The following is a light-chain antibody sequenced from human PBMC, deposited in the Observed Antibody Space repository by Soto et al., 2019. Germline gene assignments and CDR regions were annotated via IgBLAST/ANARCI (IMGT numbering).Light chain of an antibody. V-gene: IGKV3-20*01. CDR2: DAS. CDR3: QQYGRLPIT. J-gene: IGKJ5*01. CDR1: QSVSNNY. Sequence: EIVFTQTPGTLSLSPGERATLSCRASQSVSNNYLAWYQQKPGQAPRLLIYDASNRATGVPARFSGSGSETDFTLTISRLQPEDFAVYYCQQYGRLPITFGQGTRLEIK.